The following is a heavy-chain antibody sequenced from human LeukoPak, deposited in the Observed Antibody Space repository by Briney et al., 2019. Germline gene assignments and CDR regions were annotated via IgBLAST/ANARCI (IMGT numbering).Heavy chain of an antibody. CDR2: ISGSGDNT. J-gene: IGHJ6*01. Sequence: PGGSLRLSCAASGFTFGGFAMSWVRRTPGKGLEWVSGISGSGDNTLYAASVKGRFTISRDNSKNTLYLEMNSLRAEDTAIYYCAKMEEHPLQKYYMDVWGQETTVTVSS. CDR1: GFTFGGFA. CDR3: AKMEEHPLQKYYMDV. D-gene: IGHD2/OR15-2a*01. V-gene: IGHV3-23*01.